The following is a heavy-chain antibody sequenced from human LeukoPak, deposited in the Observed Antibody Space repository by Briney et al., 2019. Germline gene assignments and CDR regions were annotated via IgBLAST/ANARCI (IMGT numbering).Heavy chain of an antibody. J-gene: IGHJ4*02. V-gene: IGHV4-59*08. CDR3: ARHFGSGTYPLEY. CDR2: IYYSGST. D-gene: IGHD3-10*01. CDR1: GCSISGYY. Sequence: SETLSLTCTVSGCSISGYYLSWIRQPPGKGLEWIGYIYYSGSTNYNPSLESRVTISVGTSKNQFSLKLRSVTAADTAVYYCARHFGSGTYPLEYWGQGTLVTVSS.